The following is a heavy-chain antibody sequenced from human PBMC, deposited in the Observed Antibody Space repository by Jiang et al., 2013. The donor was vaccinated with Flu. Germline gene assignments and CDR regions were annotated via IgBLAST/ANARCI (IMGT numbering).Heavy chain of an antibody. J-gene: IGHJ4*02. CDR3: AKDRVVVGSGFDY. D-gene: IGHD2-2*01. CDR1: GFTFSSHS. V-gene: IGHV3-21*01. CDR2: ISSSSSHI. Sequence: GGSLRLSCAASGFTFSSHSMNWVRQAPGKGLEWVSSISSSSSHIYYADSVKGRFTISRDNAKNSLYLQMNSLRAEDTAVYYCAKDRVVVGSGFDYWGQGTLVTVSS.